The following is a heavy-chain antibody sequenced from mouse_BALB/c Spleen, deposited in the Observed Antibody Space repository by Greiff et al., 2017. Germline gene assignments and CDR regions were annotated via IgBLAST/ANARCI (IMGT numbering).Heavy chain of an antibody. V-gene: IGHV1S29*02. J-gene: IGHJ3*01. CDR2: IYPYNGGT. CDR3: ARGVYYDYGFAY. D-gene: IGHD2-4*01. CDR1: GYTFTDYN. Sequence: VQLQQSGPELVKPGASVKISCKASGYTFTDYNMHWVKQSHGKSLEWIGYIYPYNGGTGYNQKFKSKATLTVDNSSSTAYMELRSLTSEDSAVYYCARGVYYDYGFAYWGQGTLVTVSA.